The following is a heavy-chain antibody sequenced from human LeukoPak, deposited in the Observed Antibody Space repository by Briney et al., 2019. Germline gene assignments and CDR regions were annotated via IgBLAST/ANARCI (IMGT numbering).Heavy chain of an antibody. D-gene: IGHD2-15*01. CDR1: GGTFSSYA. Sequence: SVKVSCKASGGTFSSYAISWVRQAPGQGLEWMGRIIPIFGIANYAQKFQGRVTITADKSTSTAYMELSSLRSEGTAVYYCAREDIVVVVAANWFDPWGQGTLVTVSS. CDR3: AREDIVVVVAANWFDP. J-gene: IGHJ5*02. V-gene: IGHV1-69*04. CDR2: IIPIFGIA.